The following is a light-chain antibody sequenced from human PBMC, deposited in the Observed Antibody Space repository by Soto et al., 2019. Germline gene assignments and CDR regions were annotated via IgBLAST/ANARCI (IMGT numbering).Light chain of an antibody. CDR1: QTICSDC. J-gene: IGKJ3*01. CDR3: QQYGSSPGFT. Sequence: EIVLTQSPGSLSLSLGERATLSCRASQTICSDCLAWYQQKPRQAPRLLIFRASHRATGIPDRFSGSGSGTYFTLTISRLEPKDFAVYYCQQYGSSPGFTFGPGAKVEIK. CDR2: RAS. V-gene: IGKV3-20*01.